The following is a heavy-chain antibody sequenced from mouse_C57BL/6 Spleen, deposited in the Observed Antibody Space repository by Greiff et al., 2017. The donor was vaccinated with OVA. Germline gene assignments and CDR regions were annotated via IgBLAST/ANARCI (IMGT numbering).Heavy chain of an antibody. CDR3: AEGSYYAMDY. Sequence: QVQLQQPGAELVRPGASVKLSCKASGYTFTDYYINWVKQRPGQGLEWIARIYPGSGNTYYNERFKGKATLTAEKSSSTAYMQLSSLTSEDSAVYFCAEGSYYAMDYWGQGTSVTVSS. CDR2: IYPGSGNT. CDR1: GYTFTDYY. V-gene: IGHV1-76*01. J-gene: IGHJ4*01.